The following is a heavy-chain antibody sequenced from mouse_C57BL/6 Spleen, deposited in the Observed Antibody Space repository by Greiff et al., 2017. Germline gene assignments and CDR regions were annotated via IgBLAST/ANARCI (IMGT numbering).Heavy chain of an antibody. CDR3: ARGLDYYGSSYGY. D-gene: IGHD1-1*01. V-gene: IGHV5-4*03. Sequence: EVKVVESGGGLVKPGGSLKLSCAASGFTFSSYAMSWVRQTPEKRLEWVATISDGGSYTYYPDNVKGRFTISRDNAKNNLYLQMSHLKSEDTAMYYCARGLDYYGSSYGYWGQGTTLTVSS. CDR2: ISDGGSYT. J-gene: IGHJ2*01. CDR1: GFTFSSYA.